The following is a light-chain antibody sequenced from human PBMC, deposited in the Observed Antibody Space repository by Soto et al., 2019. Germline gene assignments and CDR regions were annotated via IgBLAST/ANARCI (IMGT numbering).Light chain of an antibody. CDR2: DVS. J-gene: IGLJ2*01. CDR1: SSDDGGYNY. CDR3: RSYTRSSTDVV. V-gene: IGLV2-14*01. Sequence: QSALTQPASVSGSPGQSITISCTGTSSDDGGYNYFSWYKQHQGKAPKLMIYDVSKRPSGVSNRFAGSKSGNKSSRPISALQDEEEAGSYSRSYTRSSTDVVFGRGTTLT.